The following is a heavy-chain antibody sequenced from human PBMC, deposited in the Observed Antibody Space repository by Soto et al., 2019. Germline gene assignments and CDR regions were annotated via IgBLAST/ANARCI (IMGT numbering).Heavy chain of an antibody. D-gene: IGHD3-10*01. Sequence: GGSLNLSCAASGFTVSGNYMSWVRQAPGKGLEWVSVIYSGGSTYYADSVKGRFTISRDSSKNTLYLQMNSLRAEDTAVYYCARGHYSSPPGYFDYWGQGTLVTVSS. J-gene: IGHJ4*02. CDR1: GFTVSGNY. CDR3: ARGHYSSPPGYFDY. V-gene: IGHV3-66*01. CDR2: IYSGGST.